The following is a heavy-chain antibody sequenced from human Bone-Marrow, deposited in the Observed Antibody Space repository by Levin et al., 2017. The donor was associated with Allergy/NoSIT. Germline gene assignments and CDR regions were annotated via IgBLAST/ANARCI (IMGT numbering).Heavy chain of an antibody. D-gene: IGHD3-22*01. CDR2: ISYDGSNK. V-gene: IGHV3-30*18. J-gene: IGHJ4*02. CDR3: AKDYEEDFDY. CDR1: GFTFSSYG. Sequence: GESLKISCAASGFTFSSYGMHWVRQAPGKGLEWVAVISYDGSNKYYADSVKGRFTISRDNSKNTLYLQMNSLRAEDTAVYYCAKDYEEDFDYWGQGTLVTVSS.